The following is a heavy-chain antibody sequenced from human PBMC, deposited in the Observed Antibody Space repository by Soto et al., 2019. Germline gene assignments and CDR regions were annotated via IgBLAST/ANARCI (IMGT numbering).Heavy chain of an antibody. J-gene: IGHJ4*02. CDR3: TKDRTIASRFDS. Sequence: PRLSCTASGFTFSNYAMHWVRQAPGRGLEWVALISYDGSYQYYGDSVKGRFTISRDNSKNMFYLQMSSLTPDDTAVYFCTKDRTIASRFDSWGQGTLVTAPQ. CDR2: ISYDGSYQ. D-gene: IGHD6-13*01. CDR1: GFTFSNYA. V-gene: IGHV3-30*04.